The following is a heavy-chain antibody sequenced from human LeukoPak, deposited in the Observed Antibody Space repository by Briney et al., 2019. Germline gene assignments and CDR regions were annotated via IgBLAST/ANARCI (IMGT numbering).Heavy chain of an antibody. J-gene: IGHJ4*02. CDR3: ARCRAYDIRDLDY. CDR1: GFTFTSYK. D-gene: IGHD3-22*01. CDR2: IGSRSSDI. V-gene: IGHV3-21*01. Sequence: GGSLRLSCAASGFTFTSYKMFWVRQAPGKGLEWLSSIGSRSSDIYYADSVKGRFTISRDNAQNSLYLQMNSLRAEDTAVYYCARCRAYDIRDLDYWGQGTLVTVSS.